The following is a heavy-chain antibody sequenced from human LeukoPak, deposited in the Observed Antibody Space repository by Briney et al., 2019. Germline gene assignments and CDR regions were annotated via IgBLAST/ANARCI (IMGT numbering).Heavy chain of an antibody. J-gene: IGHJ4*02. V-gene: IGHV1-2*02. D-gene: IGHD6-19*01. Sequence: ASVKVSCKASGYTFTGYYMHWVRQAPGQGLEWMGWINPNSGSTDYAQKFQGRVTMTRDTSISTVYMEVSRLRSDDTAVYYCARVGRSGWDNDYWGQGTLVTVSS. CDR3: ARVGRSGWDNDY. CDR1: GYTFTGYY. CDR2: INPNSGST.